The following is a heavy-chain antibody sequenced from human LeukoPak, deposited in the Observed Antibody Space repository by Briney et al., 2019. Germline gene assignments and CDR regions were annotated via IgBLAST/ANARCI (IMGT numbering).Heavy chain of an antibody. CDR3: AREKYSGSYGDAFDI. CDR2: INWNGGST. D-gene: IGHD1-26*01. V-gene: IGHV3-20*01. Sequence: PGGSLRLSCAASGFTFDDYAMSWVRQVPGKGLEWVSGINWNGGSTGYADSVKGRFTISRDNAKNSLYLQMNSLRAEDTALYHCAREKYSGSYGDAFDIWGQGTMVTVSS. J-gene: IGHJ3*02. CDR1: GFTFDDYA.